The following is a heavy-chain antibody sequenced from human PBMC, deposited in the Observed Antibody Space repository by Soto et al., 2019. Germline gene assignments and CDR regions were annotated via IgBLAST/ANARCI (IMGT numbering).Heavy chain of an antibody. Sequence: EVQLVESGGGLIQPGGSLRLSCAASGFNVSSNYMSWVRQAPGKGLQWVSIINTGGNTNYAVAVKGRFTIPRDNSENTVYLLMTRVSGEDTAVQYCTGDRGFDIRGEGTTGNVSS. J-gene: IGHJ3*02. CDR2: INTGGNT. CDR3: TGDRGFDI. V-gene: IGHV3-53*01. CDR1: GFNVSSNY.